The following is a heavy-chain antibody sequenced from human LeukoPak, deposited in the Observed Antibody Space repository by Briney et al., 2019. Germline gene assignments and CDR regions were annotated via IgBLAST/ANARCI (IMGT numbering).Heavy chain of an antibody. CDR1: GGSISSYY. V-gene: IGHV4-59*08. D-gene: IGHD4-17*01. CDR2: IYYSGST. J-gene: IGHJ4*02. Sequence: SETLSLTCTVSGGSISSYYWSWIRQPPGKGLEWIGYIYYSGSTNYNPSLKSRVTISVDTSKNQFSLKLSSVTAADTAVYYCARASDYEEFDYWGQGTLVTVSS. CDR3: ARASDYEEFDY.